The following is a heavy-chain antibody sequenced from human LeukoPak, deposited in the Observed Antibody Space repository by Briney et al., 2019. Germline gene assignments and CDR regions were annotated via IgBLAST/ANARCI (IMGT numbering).Heavy chain of an antibody. CDR2: INHSRTT. Sequence: PSETLSLTCAVYGGSFSGYYWSWIRQPPWKGLEWIGGINHSRTTNYNPSLKSRVTISVDTSKNQFSLKLSSVTAADTAVYYCARDVDATSGWFDPWGQGTLVTVSS. D-gene: IGHD2-15*01. CDR1: GGSFSGYY. CDR3: ARDVDATSGWFDP. J-gene: IGHJ5*02. V-gene: IGHV4-34*01.